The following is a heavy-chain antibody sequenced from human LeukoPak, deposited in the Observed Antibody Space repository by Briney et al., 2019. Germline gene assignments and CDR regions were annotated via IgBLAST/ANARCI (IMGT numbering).Heavy chain of an antibody. CDR2: IYYSGRT. Sequence: KPSETLSLXCSVSGDSISRSGSYWDWIRQPPGKGLEWIGTIYYSGRTYYSPSLNSRVTMSVDTSSNQFSLNLRSVTAADTAVYYCARRRYYDGSGYLEWGQGTLLSVSS. J-gene: IGHJ1*01. CDR3: ARRRYYDGSGYLE. D-gene: IGHD3-22*01. V-gene: IGHV4-39*01. CDR1: GDSISRSGSY.